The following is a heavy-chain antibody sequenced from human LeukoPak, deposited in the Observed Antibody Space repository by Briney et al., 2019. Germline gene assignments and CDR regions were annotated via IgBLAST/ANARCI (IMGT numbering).Heavy chain of an antibody. CDR2: MNPNGGNT. Sequence: ASVKVSCKASGYTFTSYDINWVRQATGQGLEWMGWMNPNGGNTGYAQKFQGRVTMTRNTSISTAYMELSSLRSEDTAVYYCAMGRGGPDAFDIWGQGTMVTVSS. V-gene: IGHV1-8*01. J-gene: IGHJ3*02. CDR1: GYTFTSYD. D-gene: IGHD3-16*01. CDR3: AMGRGGPDAFDI.